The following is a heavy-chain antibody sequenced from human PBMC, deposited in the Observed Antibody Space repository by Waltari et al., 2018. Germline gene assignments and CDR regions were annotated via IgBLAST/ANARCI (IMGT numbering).Heavy chain of an antibody. D-gene: IGHD3-22*01. Sequence: QVQLQQWGAGLLKPSETLSLTCAVYGGSFSGYYWSWIRQPPRKGREWIGEINHSGSTNYNPSLKSRVTISVDTSKNQFSLKLSSVTAADTAVYYCARVGHYYDSSGYRLLYYYYGMDVWGQGTTVTVSS. CDR2: INHSGST. CDR3: ARVGHYYDSSGYRLLYYYYGMDV. J-gene: IGHJ6*02. CDR1: GGSFSGYY. V-gene: IGHV4-34*01.